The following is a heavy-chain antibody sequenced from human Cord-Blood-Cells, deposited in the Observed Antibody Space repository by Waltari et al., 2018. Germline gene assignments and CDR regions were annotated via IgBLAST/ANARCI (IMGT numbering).Heavy chain of an antibody. V-gene: IGHV3-53*04. CDR2: IYCCLST. Sequence: EVQLVESGGGLVQPGGSLRLFCAASGFTVSSNYMSWVRPAPGKGLGWVSVIYCCLSTYCADSVKSRFTSSRHNSNNTLYLQMNGLSAEDAAVYYCARGGGYWGQGTLVTVSS. CDR3: ARGGGY. J-gene: IGHJ4*02. CDR1: GFTVSSNY. D-gene: IGHD3-16*01.